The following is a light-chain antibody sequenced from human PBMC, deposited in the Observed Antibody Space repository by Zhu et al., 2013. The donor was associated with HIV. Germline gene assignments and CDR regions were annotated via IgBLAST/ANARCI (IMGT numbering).Light chain of an antibody. CDR1: QSISEW. CDR2: KAS. Sequence: DIQMTQSPSTLSASVGDTVSITCRASQSISEWLAWYQQKPGKAPQLLIHKASSLHVGVPSRFRGSGSGTEFTLTINSLHPDDFASYYCLQYDGVRTFGQGTKVEMK. CDR3: LQYDGVRT. J-gene: IGKJ1*01. V-gene: IGKV1-5*03.